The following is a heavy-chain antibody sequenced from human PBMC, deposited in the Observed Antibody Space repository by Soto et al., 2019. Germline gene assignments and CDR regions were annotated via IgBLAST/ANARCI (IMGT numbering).Heavy chain of an antibody. V-gene: IGHV3-43*01. J-gene: IGHJ5*01. CDR2: ISWDGGTT. Sequence: EVRLVESGGDVVQPGGSLRLSCAASGFTFEDYTIHWFRQAPGKALEWVSLISWDGGTTYYTHSVKGRFTISRDNSKNSLYLQMTSLRPEDTALYYCAKDGSQKDDDGNWLGSWGQGTLVTVSS. D-gene: IGHD3-16*01. CDR3: AKDGSQKDDDGNWLGS. CDR1: GFTFEDYT.